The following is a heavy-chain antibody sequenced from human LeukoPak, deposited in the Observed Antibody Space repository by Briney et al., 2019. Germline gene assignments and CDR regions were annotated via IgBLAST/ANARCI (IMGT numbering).Heavy chain of an antibody. CDR3: AREFFYDSGGSDY. Sequence: ASVKVSCKASGGTFSSYAISWVRQAPGQGLEWMGRINPNSGGTNYAQKFQGRVTMTSDTSINTAYMELSSLGSDDTAVYYCAREFFYDSGGSDYWGQGTLVTVSS. CDR2: INPNSGGT. V-gene: IGHV1-2*06. CDR1: GGTFSSYA. J-gene: IGHJ4*02. D-gene: IGHD3-22*01.